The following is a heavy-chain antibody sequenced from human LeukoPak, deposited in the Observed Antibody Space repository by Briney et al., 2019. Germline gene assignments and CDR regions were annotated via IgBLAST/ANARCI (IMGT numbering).Heavy chain of an antibody. CDR3: AGLVGRYSSGLYYYYFDY. CDR2: MYLSGTT. D-gene: IGHD3-22*01. Sequence: KPSETLSLTCTVSGDSINSLDLWSWVRQPPGKGLEWIGEMYLSGTTHSNPSVKSRVTISIDKSKNQFFLNLSSVTAADTAVYYCAGLVGRYSSGLYYYYFDYWGQGTLATVSS. J-gene: IGHJ4*02. CDR1: GDSINSLDL. V-gene: IGHV4-4*02.